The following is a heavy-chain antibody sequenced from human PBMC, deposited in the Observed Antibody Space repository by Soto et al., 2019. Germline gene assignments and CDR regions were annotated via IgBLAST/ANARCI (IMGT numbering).Heavy chain of an antibody. CDR2: IIPIFGTA. CDR1: GGTFSSYD. J-gene: IGHJ4*02. CDR3: ASALVATNAFDY. V-gene: IGHV1-69*12. Sequence: QVQLVQSGAEVKKPGSSVKVSCKASGGTFSSYDISWVRQAPGQGVEWMGGIIPIFGTANYAQKFQGRVTITADESTTTAYMELSSMRSEDTAVYYCASALVATNAFDYWGQGTLVTVSS. D-gene: IGHD5-12*01.